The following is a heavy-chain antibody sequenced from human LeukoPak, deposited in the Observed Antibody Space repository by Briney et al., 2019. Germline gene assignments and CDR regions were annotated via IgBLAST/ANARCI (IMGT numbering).Heavy chain of an antibody. CDR3: ARGYSSWNP. J-gene: IGHJ1*01. CDR2: IYSSGST. CDR1: GGSISSGSYY. V-gene: IGHV4-61*02. D-gene: IGHD6-13*01. Sequence: SETLSLTCTASGGSISSGSYYWSWIRQPAGKGLEWIGRIYSSGSTNYNPSLKSRVTISVDTSKNQFSLKLSSVTAADTAVYYCARGYSSWNPWGQGTLVTVSS.